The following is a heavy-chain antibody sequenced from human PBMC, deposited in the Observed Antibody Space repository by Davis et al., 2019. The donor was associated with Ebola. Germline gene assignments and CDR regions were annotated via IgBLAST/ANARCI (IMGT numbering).Heavy chain of an antibody. V-gene: IGHV1-69*13. J-gene: IGHJ6*03. CDR1: GGTFSSYA. CDR3: ATAGYCSSTSCYLNDYYYYYMDV. Sequence: SVKVSCKASGGTFSSYAISWVRQAPGQGLEWMGGIIPIFGTANYAQKFQGRVTITADESTSTAYMELSSLRSEDTAVYYCATAGYCSSTSCYLNDYYYYYMDVWGKGTTVTVSS. D-gene: IGHD2-2*01. CDR2: IIPIFGTA.